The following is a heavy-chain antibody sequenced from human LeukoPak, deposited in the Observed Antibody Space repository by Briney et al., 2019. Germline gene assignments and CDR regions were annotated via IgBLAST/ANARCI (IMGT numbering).Heavy chain of an antibody. Sequence: PGGSLRLSCAASGFTFSSYDMHWVRQATGKGLEWVSAIGTAGDTYYPGSVKGRFTISRENAKNSLYLQMNSLRAGDTAVYYCARATVTREGFDYWGQGTLVTVSS. CDR2: IGTAGDT. V-gene: IGHV3-13*01. J-gene: IGHJ4*02. CDR3: ARATVTREGFDY. CDR1: GFTFSSYD. D-gene: IGHD4-11*01.